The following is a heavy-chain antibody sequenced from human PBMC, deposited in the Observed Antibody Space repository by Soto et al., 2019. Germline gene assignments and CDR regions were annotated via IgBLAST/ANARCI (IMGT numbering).Heavy chain of an antibody. CDR2: IHTSGST. CDR1: GGSISSYY. V-gene: IGHV4-4*07. Sequence: SETLSLTCSVSGGSISSYYWTWIRQPAGKGLEWIGRIHTSGSTNYNPSLKSRVTMSVDTSKKQFSLKVSSVTAAGTAVYYCARANDITPSEWGQGTLVTVSS. J-gene: IGHJ4*02. CDR3: ARANDITPSE.